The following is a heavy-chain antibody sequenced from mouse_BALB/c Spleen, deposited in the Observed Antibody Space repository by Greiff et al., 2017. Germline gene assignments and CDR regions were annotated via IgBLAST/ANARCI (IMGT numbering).Heavy chain of an antibody. CDR2: IRLKSNNYAT. V-gene: IGHV6-6*02. Sequence: EVMLVESGGGLVQPGGSMKLSCVASGFTFSNYWMNWVRQSPEKGLEWVAEIRLKSNNYATHYAESVKGRFTISRDDSKSSVYLQMNNLRAEDTGIYYCTRRGLPAWYFDVWGAGTTVTVSS. D-gene: IGHD2-4*01. CDR3: TRRGLPAWYFDV. J-gene: IGHJ1*01. CDR1: GFTFSNYW.